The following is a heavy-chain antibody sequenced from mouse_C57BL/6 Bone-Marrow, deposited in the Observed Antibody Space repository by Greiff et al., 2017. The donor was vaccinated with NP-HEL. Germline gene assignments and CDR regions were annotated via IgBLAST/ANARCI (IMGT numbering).Heavy chain of an antibody. CDR2: ISSGSSTI. Sequence: EVQLQQSGGGLVKPGGSLKLSCAASGFTFSDYGMHWVRQAPEKGLEWVAYISSGSSTIYYAATVKGRFPISRDNAKNTLFLQMTRLRSEDTAMYYCAKLFFYAMDYWGQGTSVTVSS. CDR3: AKLFFYAMDY. CDR1: GFTFSDYG. J-gene: IGHJ4*01. V-gene: IGHV5-17*01. D-gene: IGHD4-1*01.